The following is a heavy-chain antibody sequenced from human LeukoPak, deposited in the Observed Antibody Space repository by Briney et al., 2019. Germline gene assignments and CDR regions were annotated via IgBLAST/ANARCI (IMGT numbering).Heavy chain of an antibody. CDR2: IYYSGNT. D-gene: IGHD1-26*01. V-gene: IGHV4-59*01. Sequence: SETLCLTCTVSGGSISSYYWSWIRQPPGKGLEWIGHIYYSGNTNYNPSLKSRVTISVDTSKNQFSLKLSSVTAADTAAYYCARDIGGATYFDYWGQGTLVTVSS. J-gene: IGHJ4*02. CDR3: ARDIGGATYFDY. CDR1: GGSISSYY.